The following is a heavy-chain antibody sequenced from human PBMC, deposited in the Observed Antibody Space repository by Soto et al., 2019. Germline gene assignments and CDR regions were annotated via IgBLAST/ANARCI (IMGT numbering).Heavy chain of an antibody. CDR2: IRSKANSYAT. V-gene: IGHV3-73*01. CDR1: GFTFSGSA. J-gene: IGHJ4*02. D-gene: IGHD5-12*01. Sequence: EVRLVESGGGLVQPGGSLKLSCAASGFTFSGSAMHWVRQASGKGLEWVGRIRSKANSYATAYAASVKGRFTISRDDSKNTAYLQMNSLKTEDTAVYYCTRQGDIVATMVYWGQGTLVTVSS. CDR3: TRQGDIVATMVY.